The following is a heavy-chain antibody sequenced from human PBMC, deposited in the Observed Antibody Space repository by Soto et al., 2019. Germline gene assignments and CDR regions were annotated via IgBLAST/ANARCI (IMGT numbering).Heavy chain of an antibody. CDR3: TTGAYCTNGVCYTGDAFDI. J-gene: IGHJ3*02. D-gene: IGHD2-8*01. CDR1: GFTFSNAW. Sequence: EVQLVESGGGLVKPGGSLRLSCAASGFTFSNAWMNWVRQAPGKGLEWVGRIKSKTDGGTTGYAAPVKGRFTISRDDSKNTLYLQMNSLKTEDTAVYYCTTGAYCTNGVCYTGDAFDIWGQGTMVTVSS. CDR2: IKSKTDGGTT. V-gene: IGHV3-15*07.